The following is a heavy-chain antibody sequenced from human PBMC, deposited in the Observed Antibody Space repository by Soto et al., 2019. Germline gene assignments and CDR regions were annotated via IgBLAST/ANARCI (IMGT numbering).Heavy chain of an antibody. J-gene: IGHJ1*01. CDR1: GIIFSDHA. V-gene: IGHV3-23*01. Sequence: GGSLRLSCAASGIIFSDHAMNWVRQAPGKGLEWVSIISSSGATTYYAGSVKGRFTISRDNSRNTLFLQMNSLRDEDTAVYFCATGGMATAPRGFQNWGQGNLVTVSS. D-gene: IGHD6-13*01. CDR3: ATGGMATAPRGFQN. CDR2: ISSSGATT.